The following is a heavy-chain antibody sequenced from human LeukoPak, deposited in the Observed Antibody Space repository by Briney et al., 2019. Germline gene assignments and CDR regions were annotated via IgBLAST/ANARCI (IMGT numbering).Heavy chain of an antibody. CDR3: ARDDRNWGYFDY. D-gene: IGHD1-14*01. Sequence: SSETLSLTCTVSGGSISSYYWSWIRQPPGKGLGWIGYIYYSGSTNYNPSLKSRVTISVDTSKNQFSLKLSSVTAADTAVYYCARDDRNWGYFDYWGQGTLVTVSS. CDR2: IYYSGST. V-gene: IGHV4-59*01. CDR1: GGSISSYY. J-gene: IGHJ4*02.